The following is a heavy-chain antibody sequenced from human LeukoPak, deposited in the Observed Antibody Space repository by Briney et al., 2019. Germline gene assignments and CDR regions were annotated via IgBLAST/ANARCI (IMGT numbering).Heavy chain of an antibody. D-gene: IGHD6-19*01. V-gene: IGHV3-23*01. CDR1: GFTFSNYA. CDR3: ARVGYSSGWFVDY. Sequence: GGSLRLSCVGSGFTFSNYALMWVRQTQGKRLEWVSAIRGSGTSTFYADSVKGRFTIFRDNFKNTVYLQMNNLRADDSAVYYCARVGYSSGWFVDYWGQGTLVTVSS. J-gene: IGHJ4*02. CDR2: IRGSGTST.